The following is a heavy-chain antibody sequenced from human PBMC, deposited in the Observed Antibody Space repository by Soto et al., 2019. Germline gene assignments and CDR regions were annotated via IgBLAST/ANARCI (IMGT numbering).Heavy chain of an antibody. D-gene: IGHD3-9*01. J-gene: IGHJ4*02. V-gene: IGHV4-34*01. Sequence: SETLSLTCAVYGGSFSGYYWSWIRQPPGKGLEWIGEINHSGSTNYNPSLKSRVTISVDTSKNQFSLKLSSVTAADTAVYYCARGKYYDILTGGKPFDYWGQGTLVTVS. CDR1: GGSFSGYY. CDR3: ARGKYYDILTGGKPFDY. CDR2: INHSGST.